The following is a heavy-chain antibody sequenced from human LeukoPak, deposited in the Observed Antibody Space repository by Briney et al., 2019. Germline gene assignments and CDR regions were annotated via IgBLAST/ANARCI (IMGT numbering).Heavy chain of an antibody. V-gene: IGHV3-30*04. D-gene: IGHD4-17*01. CDR1: GFTFSSYA. CDR2: ISYDGSNK. J-gene: IGHJ4*02. CDR3: ARLKATVSIHAYFDS. Sequence: GGSLRLSCAASGFTFSSYAMHWVRQAPGKGLEWVAVISYDGSNKYYADSVKGRFTISRDNSKNTLYLQMNSLRAEDTAVYYCARLKATVSIHAYFDSWGQGTLVTVSS.